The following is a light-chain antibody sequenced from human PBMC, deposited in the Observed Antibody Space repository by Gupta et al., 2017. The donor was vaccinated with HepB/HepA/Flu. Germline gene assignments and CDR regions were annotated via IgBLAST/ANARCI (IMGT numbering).Light chain of an antibody. Sequence: QSALTQPPSVSGSPGQSVTISCAGTRSDVGSYNRVSWYQQPPGTAPQLMIYEVSNRPSGVPDRFSGSKSGNTASLTISGLQAEDEADYYCSSYTSSRTWVFGGGTKLTVL. CDR1: RSDVGSYNR. J-gene: IGLJ3*02. CDR3: SSYTSSRTWV. CDR2: EVS. V-gene: IGLV2-18*02.